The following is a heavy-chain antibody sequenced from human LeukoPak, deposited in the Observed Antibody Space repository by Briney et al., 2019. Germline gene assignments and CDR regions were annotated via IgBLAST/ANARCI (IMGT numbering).Heavy chain of an antibody. D-gene: IGHD3-22*01. V-gene: IGHV3-73*01. J-gene: IGHJ4*02. CDR2: IRSKANNYAT. Sequence: GGSLRLSCATSGFTFSGTAIHWVRQASGKGLEWVGRIRSKANNYATTDVASVRGRFTISRDDSKNTAYLQMNSLKTEDTAVYYCTRPSFDSSVSGVVYWGQGTLVTVSS. CDR1: GFTFSGTA. CDR3: TRPSFDSSVSGVVY.